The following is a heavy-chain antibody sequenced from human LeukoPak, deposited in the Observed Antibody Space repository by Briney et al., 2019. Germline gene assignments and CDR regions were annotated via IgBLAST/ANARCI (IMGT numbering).Heavy chain of an antibody. CDR3: ARSRITMVRGVIIQFDY. D-gene: IGHD3-10*01. CDR2: IIPIFGTA. J-gene: IGHJ4*02. CDR1: GGTLSSDP. Sequence: SVKVSCKASGGTLSSDPISWVRHAPGQGLEWMGGIIPIFGTANYAQQFQGRVTIPTHAFTSTASLALSSLSSEDTAVYYCARSRITMVRGVIIQFDYWGQGTLVTVSS. V-gene: IGHV1-69*05.